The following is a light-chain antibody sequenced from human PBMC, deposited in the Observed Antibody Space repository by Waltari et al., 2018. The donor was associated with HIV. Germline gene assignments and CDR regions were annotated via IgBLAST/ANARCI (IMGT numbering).Light chain of an antibody. Sequence: SYELTQPPSVSVSPGQTASVTCSADKLGDKYVSWYQQKPGQSPVVVRYEDKKRPSGIPARCSGSNSGNTATLTSSVTQAMDEADYYCRAWGSNTAVVGGGTKLTVL. CDR2: EDK. CDR1: KLGDKY. J-gene: IGLJ2*01. V-gene: IGLV3-1*01. CDR3: RAWGSNTAV.